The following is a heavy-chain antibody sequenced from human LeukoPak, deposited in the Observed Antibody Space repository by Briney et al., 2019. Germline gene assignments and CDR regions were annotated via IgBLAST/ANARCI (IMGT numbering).Heavy chain of an antibody. CDR1: GFTVSRNY. CDR2: IYSGGST. D-gene: IGHD5-18*01. Sequence: GGSLRLSCVAPGFTVSRNYMSWVRQAPGKGLEWVSVIYSGGSTYYADSVKGRFTISRDSSKNTLYLQTDSLRAGDTAVYYCARVGYSYGHWYFDLWGRGTLVTVSS. V-gene: IGHV3-53*01. CDR3: ARVGYSYGHWYFDL. J-gene: IGHJ2*01.